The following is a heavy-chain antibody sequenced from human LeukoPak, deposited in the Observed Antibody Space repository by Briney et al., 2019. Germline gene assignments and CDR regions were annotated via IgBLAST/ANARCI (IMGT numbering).Heavy chain of an antibody. CDR3: ARGSSTTPSWFDP. V-gene: IGHV4-30-4*08. D-gene: IGHD2-2*01. CDR2: IYYSGST. J-gene: IGHJ5*02. CDR1: GGSISSGDYY. Sequence: PSGTLSLTCSVSGGSISSGDYYWSWIRQPPGKGLEWIGYIYYSGSTYYNPSLKSRVTISVDTSKDQFSLKLSSVTAADTAVYFCARGSSTTPSWFDPWGQGTLVTVSS.